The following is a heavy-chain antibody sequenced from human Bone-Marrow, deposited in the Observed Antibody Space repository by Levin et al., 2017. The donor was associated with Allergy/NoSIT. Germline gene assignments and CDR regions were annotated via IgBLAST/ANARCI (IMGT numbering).Heavy chain of an antibody. CDR2: ISSSSSGSHV. V-gene: IGHV3-21*06. D-gene: IGHD4-17*01. J-gene: IGHJ6*02. CDR3: ARDRIYGILRNYGMDL. Sequence: SCAASGFTFNDFGMNWVRQAPGKGLEWVSSISSSSSGSHVYYADSVKGRFTISRDDAKNSLSLQMDSLRVEDTATYFCARDRIYGILRNYGMDLWGQGTTVTVSS. CDR1: GFTFNDFG.